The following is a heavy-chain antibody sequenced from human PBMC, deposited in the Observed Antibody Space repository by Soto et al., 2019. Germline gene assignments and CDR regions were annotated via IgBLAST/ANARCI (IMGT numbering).Heavy chain of an antibody. J-gene: IGHJ4*02. CDR1: GYTFISYY. CDR3: ARGESVSFSPGCAY. Sequence: QVQLVQSGAEVKKPGASVKVSCTASGYTFISYYMHWVRQAPGQGLEWMGIINPSGGSTTYAQKFQGRVTMTRDTSTSTAYMELSSLRSEDTAVYFCARGESVSFSPGCAYWGQGTLVTVSS. D-gene: IGHD1-26*01. CDR2: INPSGGST. V-gene: IGHV1-46*01.